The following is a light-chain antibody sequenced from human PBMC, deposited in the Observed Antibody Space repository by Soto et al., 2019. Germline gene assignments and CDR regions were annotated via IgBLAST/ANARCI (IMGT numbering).Light chain of an antibody. V-gene: IGKV3-15*01. CDR2: GAS. CDR3: QQYNNWWT. J-gene: IGKJ1*01. CDR1: QSVSSN. Sequence: EIVMTQSPATLSVSPGERATLSCRASQSVSSNLAWYQHKPGQAPRLLIYGASTRATGIPARFSGSGSWTEFTLTISSLQSEDFAVYYCQQYNNWWTFGQGTKVEIK.